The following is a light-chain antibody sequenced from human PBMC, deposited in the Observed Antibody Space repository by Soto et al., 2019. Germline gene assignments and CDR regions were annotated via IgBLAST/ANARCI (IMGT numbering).Light chain of an antibody. V-gene: IGKV1-27*01. Sequence: DIQMTQSPSSLSASVGDRVTITCRASQDINNYLAWYQHKPGKVPKPLIYAASTLRSGVPSRFSGSGSGTDFTLAISSLQPEDVATYYCQNYNTVPPVTFGPGTQVDV. CDR2: AAS. CDR3: QNYNTVPPVT. CDR1: QDINNY. J-gene: IGKJ3*01.